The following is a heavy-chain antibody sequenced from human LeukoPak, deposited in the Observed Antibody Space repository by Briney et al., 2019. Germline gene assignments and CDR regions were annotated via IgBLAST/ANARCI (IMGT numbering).Heavy chain of an antibody. J-gene: IGHJ4*02. CDR1: GFTFSDYW. Sequence: GGSLRLSCATSGFTFSDYWMHWVRQAPGEGPVWVSRVNSDGSSTSYADSVRGRFTISRDNAKNTLYLQMNSLRADDTAVYYCTTVNVPATSYWGQGTLVTVSS. V-gene: IGHV3-74*01. CDR2: VNSDGSST. CDR3: TTVNVPATSY. D-gene: IGHD2-15*01.